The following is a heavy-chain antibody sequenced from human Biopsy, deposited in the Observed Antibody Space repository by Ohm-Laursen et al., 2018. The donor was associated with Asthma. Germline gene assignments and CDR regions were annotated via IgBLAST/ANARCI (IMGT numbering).Heavy chain of an antibody. J-gene: IGHJ4*02. Sequence: SLRLSCAASGFSFNSYGMHWVRQAPGKGLEWVSSISSSGASTYYADSVKGRFTISRDNSKNTLYLQMSSLRADDTAVYYCAKGGTYTTDRYAYWGQGSLVTVSS. D-gene: IGHD1-26*01. V-gene: IGHV3-23*01. CDR3: AKGGTYTTDRYAY. CDR1: GFSFNSYG. CDR2: ISSSGAST.